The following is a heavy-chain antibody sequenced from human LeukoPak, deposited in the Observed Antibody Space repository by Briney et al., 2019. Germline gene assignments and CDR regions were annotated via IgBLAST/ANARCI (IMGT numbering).Heavy chain of an antibody. Sequence: PGGSLRLSCAASGFTFSSYAMHWVRQAPGKGRGWVSAISGSGGSTYYADSVKGRFTISRDNSKNTLYLQMNSLRAEDTAVYYCAIVSSSWYYFDYWGQGTLVTVSS. V-gene: IGHV3-23*01. CDR1: GFTFSSYA. J-gene: IGHJ4*02. CDR2: ISGSGGST. D-gene: IGHD6-13*01. CDR3: AIVSSSWYYFDY.